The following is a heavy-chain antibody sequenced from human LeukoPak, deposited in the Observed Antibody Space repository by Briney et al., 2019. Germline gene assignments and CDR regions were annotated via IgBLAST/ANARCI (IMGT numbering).Heavy chain of an antibody. V-gene: IGHV1-69*04. CDR2: IIPILGIA. CDR3: ARGVYSSSWKVYYFDY. Sequence: GASVKVSCKASGYTFTSYAISWVRQAPGQGLEWMGRIIPILGIANYAQKFQGRVTITADKSTSTAYMELSSLRSEDTAVYYCARGVYSSSWKVYYFDYWGQGTLVTVSS. J-gene: IGHJ4*02. CDR1: GYTFTSYA. D-gene: IGHD6-13*01.